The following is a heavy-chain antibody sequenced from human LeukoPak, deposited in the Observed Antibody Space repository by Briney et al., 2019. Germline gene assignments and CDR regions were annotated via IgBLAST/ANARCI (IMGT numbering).Heavy chain of an antibody. CDR3: ARNPIEAFDI. CDR2: IYTSGSN. Sequence: PSETLSLTCTVSGGSISSYYWSWIRQPAGKGLEWIGRIYTSGSNNYNTSLKSRVHMSVVTPKNQFSLKLSSVTAADTAVYYCARNPIEAFDIWGQETMVTVSS. CDR1: GGSISSYY. J-gene: IGHJ3*02. V-gene: IGHV4-4*07.